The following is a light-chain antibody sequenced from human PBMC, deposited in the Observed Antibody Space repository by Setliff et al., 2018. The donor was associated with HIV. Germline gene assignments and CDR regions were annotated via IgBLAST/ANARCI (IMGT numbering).Light chain of an antibody. CDR3: SSYTRSSPDV. CDR2: EVS. Sequence: QSVLTQPASVSGSPGQSITISCTGTNRDVGGYNFVSWYQQHPGKAPKLIIYEVSNRPSGVSNRFSGSKSGNTASLIISGLQAEDEADYYCSSYTRSSPDVFGTGTKVTV. CDR1: NRDVGGYNF. J-gene: IGLJ1*01. V-gene: IGLV2-14*01.